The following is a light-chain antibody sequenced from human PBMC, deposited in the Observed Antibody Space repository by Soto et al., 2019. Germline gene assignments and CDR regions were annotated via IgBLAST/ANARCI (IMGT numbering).Light chain of an antibody. J-gene: IGKJ5*01. Sequence: DVQVTQSPSFVSASVGDRVTITCRATQGIGTWLAWYQQKPGAAPNLLISGASNLESGVPARFSGSGLGTHFTFTFVSLQPEDSATCYGQQTNSFPITFGQGTRLEI. CDR2: GAS. V-gene: IGKV1D-12*01. CDR1: QGIGTW. CDR3: QQTNSFPIT.